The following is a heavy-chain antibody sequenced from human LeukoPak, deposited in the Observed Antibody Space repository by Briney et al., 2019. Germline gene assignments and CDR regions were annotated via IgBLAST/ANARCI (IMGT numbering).Heavy chain of an antibody. J-gene: IGHJ4*02. D-gene: IGHD3-10*01. CDR1: GGSISSYY. CDR2: IYYSGST. V-gene: IGHV4-59*08. Sequence: PSETLSLTCTVSGGSISSYYWSWIRQPPGKGLEWIGYIYYSGSTNYNPSLKSRVTISVDTSKNQFSLKLSSVTAADTAIYYCARTLTGSQFDFWGQGTLVTVSS. CDR3: ARTLTGSQFDF.